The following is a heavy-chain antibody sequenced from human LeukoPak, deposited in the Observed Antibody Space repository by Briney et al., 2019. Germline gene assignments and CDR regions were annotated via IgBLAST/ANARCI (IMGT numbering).Heavy chain of an antibody. CDR1: GYSISSGYY. J-gene: IGHJ5*02. CDR3: ARPNEYCSSTSCHYSSSWYENWFDP. D-gene: IGHD2-2*01. CDR2: IYHSGST. V-gene: IGHV4-38-2*02. Sequence: NASETLSLTCTVSGYSISSGYYWGWIRQPPGKGLEWIGSIYHSGSTYYNPSLKSRVTISVDTSKNQFSLKLSSVTAADTAVYYCARPNEYCSSTSCHYSSSWYENWFDPWGQGTLVTVSS.